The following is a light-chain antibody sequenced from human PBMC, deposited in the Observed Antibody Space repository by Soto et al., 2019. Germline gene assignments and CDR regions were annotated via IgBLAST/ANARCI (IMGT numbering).Light chain of an antibody. Sequence: QAVVTQEPSLTVSPGVTVTLTCASSTGTVTSDSYPNWFQQKPGQAPRALIYSTVDKYSWTPARFSGSLLGGKAVLTLSGVQPVDEAEYYCLLYYGGTQNVVLGGGTKVTVL. V-gene: IGLV7-43*01. CDR2: STV. CDR3: LLYYGGTQNVV. J-gene: IGLJ2*01. CDR1: TGTVTSDSY.